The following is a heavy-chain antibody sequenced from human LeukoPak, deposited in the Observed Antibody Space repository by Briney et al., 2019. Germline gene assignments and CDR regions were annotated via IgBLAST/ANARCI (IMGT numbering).Heavy chain of an antibody. CDR2: IYYSGST. V-gene: IGHV4-59*01. CDR1: GGSISSYY. D-gene: IGHD3-3*01. Sequence: SETLSLTCTVSGGSISSYYWSWIRQPPGKGLEWIGNIYYSGSTNYNPSLKSRVTISVDTSKNQFSLKLSSVTAADTAVYYCARADFWSGYYFDYWGQGTLVTVSS. J-gene: IGHJ4*02. CDR3: ARADFWSGYYFDY.